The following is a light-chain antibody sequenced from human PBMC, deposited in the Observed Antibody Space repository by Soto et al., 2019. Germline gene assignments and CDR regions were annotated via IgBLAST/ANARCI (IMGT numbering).Light chain of an antibody. J-gene: IGLJ3*02. CDR1: SSDIGGYKY. Sequence: QSALTQPASVSGSPGQSITISCTGTSSDIGGYKYVSWYQHHPGKVPQLIIYEVNNRPSGVSNRFSGSKSGNTASLTISGLQAGDEAVYYCSSYSSGSTLGVFGGGTKLTVL. V-gene: IGLV2-14*01. CDR2: EVN. CDR3: SSYSSGSTLGV.